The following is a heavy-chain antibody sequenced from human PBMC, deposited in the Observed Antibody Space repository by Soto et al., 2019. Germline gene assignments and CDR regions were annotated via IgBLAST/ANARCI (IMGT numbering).Heavy chain of an antibody. CDR2: LSTDGSTP. CDR3: AKSYDLWSTYLSLGDKHDP. V-gene: IGHV3-30*16. Sequence: GGSLRLSCEASGFIFGSYAMNWVRQVPGKGPEWVAVLSTDGSTPYYADSVRGRFTISRDNSKSTLFLQMNSLRPEDTAIYFCAKSYDLWSTYLSLGDKHDPWGQGTLVPVSS. CDR1: GFIFGSYA. D-gene: IGHD3-3*01. J-gene: IGHJ5*02.